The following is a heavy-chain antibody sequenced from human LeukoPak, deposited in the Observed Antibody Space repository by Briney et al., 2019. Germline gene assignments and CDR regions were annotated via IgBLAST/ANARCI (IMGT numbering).Heavy chain of an antibody. V-gene: IGHV3-21*01. J-gene: IGHJ4*02. CDR3: ARVSYCGCDCSTPVDY. Sequence: GGSLRLSCAASGFTFSSYSMNRVRQAPGKGLEWVSSISSSSSYIYYADSVKGRFTISRDNAKNSLYLQMNSLRAEDTAVYYCARVSYCGCDCSTPVDYWGQGTLVTVSS. CDR1: GFTFSSYS. CDR2: ISSSSSYI. D-gene: IGHD2-21*02.